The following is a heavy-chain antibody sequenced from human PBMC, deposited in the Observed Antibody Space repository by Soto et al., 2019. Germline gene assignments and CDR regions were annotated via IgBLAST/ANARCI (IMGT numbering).Heavy chain of an antibody. CDR3: AREKAVAGTIFDY. D-gene: IGHD6-19*01. J-gene: IGHJ4*02. CDR2: IQSDGSST. Sequence: GGSLRLSCAVSGFSLSSYWMHWVRQAPGKGLVWVSRIQSDGSSTNYADSVKGRFTISRDNAKNTLYLQMDSLRVEDTAVYYCAREKAVAGTIFDYWGQGALVTVSS. CDR1: GFSLSSYW. V-gene: IGHV3-74*01.